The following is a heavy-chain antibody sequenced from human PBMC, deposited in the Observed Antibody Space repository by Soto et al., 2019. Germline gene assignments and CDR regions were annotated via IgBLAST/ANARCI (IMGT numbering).Heavy chain of an antibody. D-gene: IGHD3-10*01. J-gene: IGHJ4*02. Sequence: EAQLVQSGGGLVQPGGSMRLSCAASGFIFSDYWMHWVRQPPGKGLVWVSSIKFDGSRTPYADSVEGRFTISRDNAKNTLYLQMNSLGAEDTAVYYCARDEWNAMIRGYDNWGQGTLVTVSS. CDR1: GFIFSDYW. CDR3: ARDEWNAMIRGYDN. CDR2: IKFDGSRT. V-gene: IGHV3-74*03.